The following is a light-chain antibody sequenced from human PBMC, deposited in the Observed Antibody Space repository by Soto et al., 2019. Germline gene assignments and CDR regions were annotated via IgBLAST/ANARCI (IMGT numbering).Light chain of an antibody. V-gene: IGKV3-15*01. Sequence: EIVMTQSPATLSVSPGERATLSCRASQSVSSNLAGYQQKPGQAPRLLIYGASPRATGIPARFSGIGSGTEFTLTIRCLHSEDFAVYYCQQYNNWPPAVGQVTKVDSK. J-gene: IGKJ2*01. CDR3: QQYNNWPPA. CDR1: QSVSSN. CDR2: GAS.